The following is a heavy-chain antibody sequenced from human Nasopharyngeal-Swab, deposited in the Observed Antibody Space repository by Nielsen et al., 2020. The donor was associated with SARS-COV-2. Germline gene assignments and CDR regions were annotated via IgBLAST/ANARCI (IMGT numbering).Heavy chain of an antibody. CDR2: IYYSGST. CDR3: ARGYCGGDCYSKYDAFDI. CDR1: GGSISSGGYY. J-gene: IGHJ3*02. V-gene: IGHV4-31*03. D-gene: IGHD2-21*02. Sequence: LRLSCTVSGGSISSGGYYWSWIRQHPGKGLEWIGYIYYSGSTYYNPSLKSRVTISVDTSKNQFSLKLSSVTAADTAVYYCARGYCGGDCYSKYDAFDIWGQGTMVTVSS.